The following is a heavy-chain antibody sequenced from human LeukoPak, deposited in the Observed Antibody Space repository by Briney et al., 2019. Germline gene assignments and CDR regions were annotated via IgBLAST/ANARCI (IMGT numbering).Heavy chain of an antibody. D-gene: IGHD6-19*01. CDR2: ISSSSSYI. V-gene: IGHV3-21*01. CDR3: AREGGGIAVAGFDP. J-gene: IGHJ5*02. CDR1: GFTFSSYS. Sequence: PGGSLRLSCAASGFTFSSYSMNWVRQAPAKGLEWVSSISSSSSYIYYTDSVKGRFTISRDNAKNSLYLQMNSLRAEDTAVYYCAREGGGIAVAGFDPWGQGTLVTVSS.